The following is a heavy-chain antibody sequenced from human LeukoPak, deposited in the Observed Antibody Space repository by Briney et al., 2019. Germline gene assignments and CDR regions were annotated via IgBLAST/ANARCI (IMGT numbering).Heavy chain of an antibody. CDR2: IYYSGST. CDR1: GGSISSYY. J-gene: IGHJ3*02. Sequence: SETLSLTCTVSGGSISSYYWSWIRQPPGKGLEWVGNIYYSGSTNYNPSINSRFTISVDTSKTQCSLNLRSVTAADTAVFYCARVHHLVPGPFHIWGQGTMVIVSS. V-gene: IGHV4-59*01. D-gene: IGHD6-6*01. CDR3: ARVHHLVPGPFHI.